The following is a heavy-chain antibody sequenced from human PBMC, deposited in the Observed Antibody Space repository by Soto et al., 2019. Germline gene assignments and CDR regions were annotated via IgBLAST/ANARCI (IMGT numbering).Heavy chain of an antibody. CDR3: TKSQSGSYFAAFDI. CDR2: VTGSGVTT. D-gene: IGHD1-26*01. CDR1: GDSFDTYV. Sequence: PGGSLTLSCVVSGDSFDTYVINWVRQAPGKGLEWVSAVTGSGVTTWYAESIKGRFTISRDNSKNTVFLQMNSLTAEDTALYYCTKSQSGSYFAAFDIWGQGTMVTVSS. J-gene: IGHJ3*02. V-gene: IGHV3-23*01.